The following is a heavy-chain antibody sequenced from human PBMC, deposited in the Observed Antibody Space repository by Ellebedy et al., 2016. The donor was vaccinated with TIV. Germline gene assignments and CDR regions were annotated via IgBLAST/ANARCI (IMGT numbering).Heavy chain of an antibody. D-gene: IGHD6-13*01. V-gene: IGHV4-31*03. CDR1: RGSTSSGGYY. CDR3: ARFPLAAGGFDY. Sequence: MPSETLSLTCTLPRGSTSSGGYYWSWSRQHPGKGLEWIGYFYYSGSTYYNPSLKSRVTISIDTSKNHFSLKLSSVTAADTAVYYCARFPLAAGGFDYWGQGTLVTVSS. J-gene: IGHJ4*02. CDR2: FYYSGST.